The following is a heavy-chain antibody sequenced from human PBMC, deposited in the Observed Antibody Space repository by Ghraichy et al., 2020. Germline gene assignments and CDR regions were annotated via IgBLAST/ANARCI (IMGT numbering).Heavy chain of an antibody. J-gene: IGHJ6*02. CDR1: GGSFSGYY. Sequence: SETLSLTCAVYGGSFSGYYWSWIRQPPGKGLEWIGEINHSGSTNYNPSLKSRVTISVDTSKNQFSLKLSSVTAADTAVYYCARLTWDTIFGVVIENYYYGMDVWGQGTTVTVSS. CDR3: ARLTWDTIFGVVIENYYYGMDV. V-gene: IGHV4-34*01. D-gene: IGHD3-3*01. CDR2: INHSGST.